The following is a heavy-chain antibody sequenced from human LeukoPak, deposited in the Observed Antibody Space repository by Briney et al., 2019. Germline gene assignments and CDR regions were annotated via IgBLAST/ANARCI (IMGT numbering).Heavy chain of an antibody. CDR3: AKHRGAIAMIRGVTIPFDP. D-gene: IGHD3-10*01. CDR1: GFTFSNYA. CDR2: ISGGGGST. J-gene: IGHJ5*02. V-gene: IGHV3-23*01. Sequence: GGSLRLSCVASGFTFSNYAMSWVCQAPGKGLEWLSAISGGGGSTNYADSVKGRFTISRDNAKNTVYLQMNSLRDVDTAVYYCAKHRGAIAMIRGVTIPFDPWGQGTLVTVPS.